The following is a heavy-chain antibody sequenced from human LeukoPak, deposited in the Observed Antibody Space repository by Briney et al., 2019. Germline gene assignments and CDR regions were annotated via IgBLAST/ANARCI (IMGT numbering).Heavy chain of an antibody. CDR1: GGTFSSYA. CDR2: IIPIFGTA. CDR3: ASPHRSGSYYPGYYYYYMDV. V-gene: IGHV1-69*13. Sequence: ASVKVSCKASGGTFSSYAISWVRQAPGQGLEWMGGIIPIFGTANYAQKFQGRVTITADESTSTAYMELSSLRSEDTAVYYCASPHRSGSYYPGYYYYYMDVWGKGTTVTVSS. D-gene: IGHD1-26*01. J-gene: IGHJ6*03.